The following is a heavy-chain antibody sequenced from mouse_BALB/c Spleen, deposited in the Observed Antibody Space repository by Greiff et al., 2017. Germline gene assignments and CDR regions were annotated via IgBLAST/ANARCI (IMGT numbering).Heavy chain of an antibody. CDR1: GFNIKDTY. CDR2: IDPANGNT. J-gene: IGHJ3*01. Sequence: EVQLQQSGAELVKPGASVKLSCTASGFNIKDTYMHWVKQRPEQGLEWIGRIDPANGNTKYDPKFQGKATITADTSSNTAYLQLSSLTSEDTAVYYCARTITTAPWFAYWGQGTLVTVSA. CDR3: ARTITTAPWFAY. D-gene: IGHD1-2*01. V-gene: IGHV14-3*02.